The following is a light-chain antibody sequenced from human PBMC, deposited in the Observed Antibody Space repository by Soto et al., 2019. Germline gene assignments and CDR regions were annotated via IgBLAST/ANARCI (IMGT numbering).Light chain of an antibody. Sequence: DIQMTQSPSTLSASVGDTVTITCRASQNINRWLAWYQQRPGKAPNLLIHNASSLGGGVPSRFSGSASWTEFTLTISRLQPDDFAGYFLPQYNVYPLPFRGGTKVEI. J-gene: IGKJ4*01. CDR2: NAS. V-gene: IGKV1-5*03. CDR3: PQYNVYPLP. CDR1: QNINRW.